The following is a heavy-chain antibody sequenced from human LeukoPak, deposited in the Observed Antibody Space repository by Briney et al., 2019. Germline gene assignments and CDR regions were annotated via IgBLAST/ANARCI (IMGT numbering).Heavy chain of an antibody. J-gene: IGHJ4*02. CDR1: GFTFSSYS. CDR3: ARDSWSTYYKPMYFDD. Sequence: KTGGSLRLSCAASGFTFSSYSMNWVRQAPGKGLEWVSSISSSSSYIYYTDSVKGRFTISRDNAKNTLYLQMNSLRVEDTAVYYCARDSWSTYYKPMYFDDWGQGALVTVSS. V-gene: IGHV3-21*01. CDR2: ISSSSSYI. D-gene: IGHD3-3*01.